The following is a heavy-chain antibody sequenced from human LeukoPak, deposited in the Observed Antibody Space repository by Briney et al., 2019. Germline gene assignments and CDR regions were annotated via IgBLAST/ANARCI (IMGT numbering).Heavy chain of an antibody. CDR1: GGSFSGYY. CDR2: INHSGST. Sequence: SETLSLTCAVYGGSFSGYYWSWIRQPPGKGLEWIGEINHSGSTNYNPSLKSRVTISVDTSKNQFSLKLSSVTAADTAMYYCAIEAGRGYFDYWGQGTLVTVSS. D-gene: IGHD6-19*01. J-gene: IGHJ4*02. V-gene: IGHV4-34*01. CDR3: AIEAGRGYFDY.